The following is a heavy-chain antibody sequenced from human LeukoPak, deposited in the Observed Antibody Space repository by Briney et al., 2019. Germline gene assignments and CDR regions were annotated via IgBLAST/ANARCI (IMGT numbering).Heavy chain of an antibody. J-gene: IGHJ4*02. CDR2: ISYDGSNK. Sequence: GRSLRLSCAASGFTFSIYAIHWVRQAPGKGLDWVAVISYDGSNKYYADSVKGRFTISRDNSKNTLYLQMNSLRPEDTAVYYCARAEGPSSGWYFGRDFDYWGQGTLVTVSS. D-gene: IGHD6-19*01. CDR3: ARAEGPSSGWYFGRDFDY. V-gene: IGHV3-30*04. CDR1: GFTFSIYA.